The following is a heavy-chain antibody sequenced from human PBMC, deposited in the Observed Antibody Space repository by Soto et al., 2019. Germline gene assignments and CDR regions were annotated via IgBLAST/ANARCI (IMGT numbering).Heavy chain of an antibody. V-gene: IGHV3-66*01. CDR2: IQGGGSI. D-gene: IGHD3-10*01. Sequence: EVLLEESGGGLVQPGGSLRLSCAASGFTVSNKYMAWVRQAPGKGLEWVSVIQGGGSISYADSVRDRFNISRDSSKNTVLLQMSSLRPEDRAVDFCASGEGSGSNSLGYWGQGTLVTVSS. J-gene: IGHJ4*02. CDR3: ASGEGSGSNSLGY. CDR1: GFTVSNKY.